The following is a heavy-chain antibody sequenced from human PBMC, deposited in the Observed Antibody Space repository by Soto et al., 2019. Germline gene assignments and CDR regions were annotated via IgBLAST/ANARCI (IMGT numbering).Heavy chain of an antibody. D-gene: IGHD2-15*01. CDR3: ARARGYCSGGSCYSTEGSYYYYMDV. J-gene: IGHJ6*03. CDR2: INHSGST. V-gene: IGHV4-34*01. Sequence: SETLSLTCAVYGGSFSGYYWSWIRQPPGKGLEWIGEINHSGSTNYNPSLKSRVTISVDTSKNQFSLKLSSVTAADTAVYYCARARGYCSGGSCYSTEGSYYYYMDVWGKGTTVTVSS. CDR1: GGSFSGYY.